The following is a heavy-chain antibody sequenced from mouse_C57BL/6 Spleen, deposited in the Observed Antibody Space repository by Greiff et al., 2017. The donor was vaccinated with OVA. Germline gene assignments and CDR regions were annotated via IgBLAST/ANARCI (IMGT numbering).Heavy chain of an antibody. CDR3: ARGDGYPTYAMDY. CDR2: ISSGSSTI. D-gene: IGHD2-3*01. Sequence: EVKLMESGGGLVKPGGSLKLSCAASGFTFSDYGMHWVRQAPEKGLEWVAYISSGSSTIYYADTVKGRFTISRDNAKNTLFLQMTSLRSEDTAMYYCARGDGYPTYAMDYWGQGTSVTVSS. CDR1: GFTFSDYG. J-gene: IGHJ4*01. V-gene: IGHV5-17*01.